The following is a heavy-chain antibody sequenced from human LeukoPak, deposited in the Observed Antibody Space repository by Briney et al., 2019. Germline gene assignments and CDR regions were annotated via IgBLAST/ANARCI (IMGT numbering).Heavy chain of an antibody. CDR2: ISAYNGNT. CDR1: GYTFTSYG. CDR3: AREGGTTVTPNGMDV. J-gene: IGHJ6*04. Sequence: GASVKVSCKASGYTFTSYGISWVRQAPGQGLEWMGWISAYNGNTNYAQKLQGRVTMTTDTSTSTAYMELSSLRSDDTAVYYCAREGGTTVTPNGMDVWGKGTTVTVSS. V-gene: IGHV1-18*04. D-gene: IGHD4-17*01.